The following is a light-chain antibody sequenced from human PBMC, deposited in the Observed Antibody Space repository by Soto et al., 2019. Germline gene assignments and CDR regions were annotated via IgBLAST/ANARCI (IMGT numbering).Light chain of an antibody. J-gene: IGLJ3*02. CDR3: LLIYNGAWV. CDR2: RTS. CDR1: TGAVTSGFY. V-gene: IGLV7-43*01. Sequence: QAVVTQEPSLTVSPGGTVTLTCASSTGAVTSGFYPNWFQQKPGQAPRSLISRTSNKHSWTPARFSGSLLGGKAALTLSPVQPEDEADYYCLLIYNGAWVFCGGTKLTVL.